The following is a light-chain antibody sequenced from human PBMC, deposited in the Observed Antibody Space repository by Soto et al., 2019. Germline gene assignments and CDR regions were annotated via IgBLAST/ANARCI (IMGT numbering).Light chain of an antibody. CDR1: QTIYSN. CDR2: GAS. J-gene: IGKJ5*01. CDR3: QQYGSSPPIT. V-gene: IGKV3-20*01. Sequence: IVMTQSPATLSVSPGERATLSCRAGQTIYSNVDWYQQRPGQAPRLLIYGASSRATGIPDRFSGSGSGTDFTLTISRLEPEDFAVYYCQQYGSSPPITFGQGTRLEIK.